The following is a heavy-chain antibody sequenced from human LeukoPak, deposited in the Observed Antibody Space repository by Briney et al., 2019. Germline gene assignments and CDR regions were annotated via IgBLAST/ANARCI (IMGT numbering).Heavy chain of an antibody. CDR3: ARDVDANYYDSSGGFDH. D-gene: IGHD3-22*01. Sequence: SQTLSLTCTVSGGSINSGGYYWSWIRQHPGKGLEWIGYIYYSGSTYYNPSLKSRVTISVDTSKNQFSLKLSSVTAADTAVYYCARDVDANYYDSSGGFDHWGQGTLVTVSS. V-gene: IGHV4-31*03. CDR1: GGSINSGGYY. CDR2: IYYSGST. J-gene: IGHJ5*02.